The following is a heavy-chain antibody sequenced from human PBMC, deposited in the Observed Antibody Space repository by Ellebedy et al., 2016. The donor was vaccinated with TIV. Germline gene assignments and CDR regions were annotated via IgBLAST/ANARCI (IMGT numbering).Heavy chain of an antibody. D-gene: IGHD3/OR15-3a*01. CDR2: IKYDGSET. J-gene: IGHJ4*02. V-gene: IGHV3-7*02. CDR1: GFSFSKYW. CDR3: ARWNDDLWTGLYN. Sequence: PGGSLRLSCAVSGFSFSKYWMTWVRQAPGKGLEWVANIKYDGSETYYADSAKGRFTISRDNAKNLLYLQMNSLRAEDTAVYFCARWNDDLWTGLYNWGQGTLVIVSS.